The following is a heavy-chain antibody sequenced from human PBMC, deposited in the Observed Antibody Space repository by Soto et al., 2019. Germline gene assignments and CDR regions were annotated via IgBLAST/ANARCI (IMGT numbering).Heavy chain of an antibody. V-gene: IGHV4-34*01. CDR3: ARGVRLRYFDWLRGAFDY. D-gene: IGHD3-9*01. CDR2: INHSGST. J-gene: IGHJ4*02. Sequence: QVQLQQWGAGLLKPSETLSLTCAVYGGSFSGYYWSWIRQPPGKGLEWIGEINHSGSTNYNPSLKSRVTISVATSKNQFSLKLSSVTAADTAVYYCARGVRLRYFDWLRGAFDYWGQGTLVTVSS. CDR1: GGSFSGYY.